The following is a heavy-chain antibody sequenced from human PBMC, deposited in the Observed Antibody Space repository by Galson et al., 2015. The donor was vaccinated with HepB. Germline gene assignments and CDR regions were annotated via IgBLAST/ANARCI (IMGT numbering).Heavy chain of an antibody. V-gene: IGHV3-23*01. Sequence: SLRLSCAASGFTFSSYAMSWVRQAPGKGLEWVSAISGSGGSTYYADSVKGRFTISRDNSKNTLYLQMNSLRAEDTAVYYRAKAARITMFGVVKSNSYYYYGMDVWGQGTTVTVSS. CDR2: ISGSGGST. J-gene: IGHJ6*02. CDR1: GFTFSSYA. CDR3: AKAARITMFGVVKSNSYYYYGMDV. D-gene: IGHD3-3*01.